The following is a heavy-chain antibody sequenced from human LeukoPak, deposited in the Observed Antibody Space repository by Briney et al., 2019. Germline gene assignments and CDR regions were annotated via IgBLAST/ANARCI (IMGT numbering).Heavy chain of an antibody. CDR1: GGTFSSYA. J-gene: IGHJ6*03. CDR2: IIPIFDTA. D-gene: IGHD2-8*01. Sequence: GSSVKVSCKASGGTFSSYAISWVRQAPGQGLEWMGGIIPIFDTAVYAQKFQGRVTVTADKSTSTAYMELSSLRSEDTAVYYCARERGYCTNGVCNIFGPYYMDVWGKGTTVTVSS. V-gene: IGHV1-69*06. CDR3: ARERGYCTNGVCNIFGPYYMDV.